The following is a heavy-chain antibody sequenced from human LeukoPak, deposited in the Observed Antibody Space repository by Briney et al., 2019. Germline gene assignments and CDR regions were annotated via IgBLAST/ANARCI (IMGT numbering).Heavy chain of an antibody. V-gene: IGHV3-30*18. CDR2: ISYDGSNK. Sequence: GGSLRLSCAASGFTFSSYGMHWVRHAPGKGLEWVAVISYDGSNKYYADSVKGRFTISRDNSKNTLYLQMNSLRAEDTAVYYCAKSRGYSYGYEDYWGQGTLVTVSS. D-gene: IGHD5-18*01. CDR3: AKSRGYSYGYEDY. CDR1: GFTFSSYG. J-gene: IGHJ4*02.